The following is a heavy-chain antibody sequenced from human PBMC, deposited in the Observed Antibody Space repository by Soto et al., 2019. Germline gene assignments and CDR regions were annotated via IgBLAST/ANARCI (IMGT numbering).Heavy chain of an antibody. CDR3: ARGSSGYDFDYYYGIDV. J-gene: IGHJ6*02. V-gene: IGHV1-69*12. CDR1: GGTFSSYA. Sequence: QVQLVQSGAEVKKPGSSVKVSCKASGGTFSSYAISWVRQAPGQGLEWMGGIIPIFGTANYAQKFQGRVTITADESTSTAYMELSSLRSEDTAVYYCARGSSGYDFDYYYGIDVWGQGTTVTVSS. D-gene: IGHD5-12*01. CDR2: IIPIFGTA.